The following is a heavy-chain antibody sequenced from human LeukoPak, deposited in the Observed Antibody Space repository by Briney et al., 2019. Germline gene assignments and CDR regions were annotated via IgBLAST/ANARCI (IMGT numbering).Heavy chain of an antibody. D-gene: IGHD6-6*01. Sequence: GGSLRLSCAASGFTFSSYQMKWVRQAPGKGLEWVAVIWYDGSNKYYADSVKGRFTISRDNSKNTLYLQMNSLRAEDTAVYYCARSGSSSFFDYWGQGTLVTVSS. V-gene: IGHV3-33*08. CDR3: ARSGSSSFFDY. J-gene: IGHJ4*02. CDR1: GFTFSSYQ. CDR2: IWYDGSNK.